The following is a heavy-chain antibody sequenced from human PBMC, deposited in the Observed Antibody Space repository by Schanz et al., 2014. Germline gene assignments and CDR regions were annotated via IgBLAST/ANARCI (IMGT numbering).Heavy chain of an antibody. CDR1: GFTFSSYW. V-gene: IGHV3-23*04. D-gene: IGHD2-2*01. CDR3: ARVKYCTITRCYRAETEGIYYMDV. CDR2: ISGSGGST. Sequence: EVQLVESGGGLVQPGGSLRLSCAASGFTFSSYWMHWVRQVPGKGLEWVSAISGSGGSTYYADSVKGRFTISRDNAKNTLYLQMNTLRAEDTAVYYCARVKYCTITRCYRAETEGIYYMDVWGKGTTVTVSS. J-gene: IGHJ6*03.